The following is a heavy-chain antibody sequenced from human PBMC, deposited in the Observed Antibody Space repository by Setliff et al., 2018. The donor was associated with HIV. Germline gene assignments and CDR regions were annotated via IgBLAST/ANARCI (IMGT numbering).Heavy chain of an antibody. J-gene: IGHJ4*02. CDR3: ARGGAVELWFRYFDF. D-gene: IGHD3-16*02. V-gene: IGHV1-69*10. CDR2: FIPIPGKV. CDR1: GISFSSYP. Sequence: SVKVSCKASGISFSSYPISWVRQAPGQGLEWMGVFIPIPGKVHYAQKFQGRVTITADESTSTAYMGLSSLKSEDTAVYYCARGGAVELWFRYFDFWGQGTLGTVS.